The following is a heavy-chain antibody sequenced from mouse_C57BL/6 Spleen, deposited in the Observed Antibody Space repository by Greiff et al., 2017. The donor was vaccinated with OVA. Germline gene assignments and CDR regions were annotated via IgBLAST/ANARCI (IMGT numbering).Heavy chain of an antibody. CDR1: GFTFSSYG. J-gene: IGHJ4*01. Sequence: EVKLMESGGDLVKPGGSLKLSCAASGFTFSSYGMSWVRQTPDKRLEWVATISSGGSYTYYPDSVKGRFNISRDNAKNTLYLQMSSLKSEDTAMYYCARQGVTTGGYAMDYWGQGTSVTVSS. CDR3: ARQGVTTGGYAMDY. V-gene: IGHV5-6*01. CDR2: ISSGGSYT. D-gene: IGHD2-2*01.